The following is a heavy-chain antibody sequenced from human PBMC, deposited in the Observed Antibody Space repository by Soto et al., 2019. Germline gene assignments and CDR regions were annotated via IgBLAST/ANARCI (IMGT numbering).Heavy chain of an antibody. D-gene: IGHD6-13*01. CDR2: IIPIFSKA. CDR1: GGTFSSYA. V-gene: IGHV1-69*06. Sequence: QVQLVQSGAEVKKPGSSVKVSCKASGGTFSSYAVSWVRQAPGQGLEWMGGIIPIFSKANSAQAFQDRVTIAADTSTSTVYMELSSLRSEDTAVYFCARGREGTSWYFDFWGQGTKVTVSS. J-gene: IGHJ4*02. CDR3: ARGREGTSWYFDF.